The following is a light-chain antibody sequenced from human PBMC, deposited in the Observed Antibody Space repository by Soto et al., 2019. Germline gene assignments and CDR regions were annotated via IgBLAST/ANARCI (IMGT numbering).Light chain of an antibody. CDR3: CSYAGSPTFAV. CDR1: SSDVGSYNL. V-gene: IGLV2-23*02. J-gene: IGLJ2*01. Sequence: QSVLAQPASVSRSPGQSITISCTGTSSDVGSYNLVSWYQLHPGKAPKLMIYEVNKRPSGVSNRFSGSKSGNTASLTISGLQAEDEADYYCCSYAGSPTFAVFGGGTKVTVL. CDR2: EVN.